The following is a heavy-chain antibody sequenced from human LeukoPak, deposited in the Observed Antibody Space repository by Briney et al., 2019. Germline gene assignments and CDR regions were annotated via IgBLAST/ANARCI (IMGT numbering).Heavy chain of an antibody. CDR3: AKGDSGFYFYFDY. J-gene: IGHJ4*02. CDR2: ISSDGSEE. V-gene: IGHV3-30*18. Sequence: GGSLRLPCAASKFTFSNYGMHRVRQAPGKGLELVAGISSDGSEEYYADSVEGRFTISRDNPKNTLYLEMNSLRAEDAAVYYCAKGDSGFYFYFDYWGQGTLVTVSS. D-gene: IGHD3-22*01. CDR1: KFTFSNYG.